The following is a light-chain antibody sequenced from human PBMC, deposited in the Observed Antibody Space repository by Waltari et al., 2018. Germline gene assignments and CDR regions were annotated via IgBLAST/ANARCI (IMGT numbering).Light chain of an antibody. CDR2: EVS. Sequence: QSALTQPPSASGSPGQSVTISCTGTSSDVGYYYYVSWYQQPPGKAPKPMIFEVSKRFSGVPDRFSGSKSANTASLTVSGLQAEDEADYYCSSYAGNNFYVFGTGTTVTVL. J-gene: IGLJ1*01. CDR1: SSDVGYYYY. CDR3: SSYAGNNFYV. V-gene: IGLV2-8*01.